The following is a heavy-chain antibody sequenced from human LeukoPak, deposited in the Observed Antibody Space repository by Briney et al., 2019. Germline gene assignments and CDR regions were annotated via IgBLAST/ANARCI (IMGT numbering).Heavy chain of an antibody. Sequence: PSETLSLTCTVSGGSISSYYWSWIRQPPGKGLEWIGYIYYSGSTNYNPSLKSRVTISVDTSKNQFSLKLSSVTAADTAVYYCARQSNYGWFDPWGQGTLVTVSS. D-gene: IGHD4-11*01. CDR2: IYYSGST. CDR3: ARQSNYGWFDP. J-gene: IGHJ5*02. CDR1: GGSISSYY. V-gene: IGHV4-59*01.